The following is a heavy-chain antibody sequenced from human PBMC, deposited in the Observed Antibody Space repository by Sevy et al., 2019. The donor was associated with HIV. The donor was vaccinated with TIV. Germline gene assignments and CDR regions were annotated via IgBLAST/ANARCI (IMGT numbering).Heavy chain of an antibody. CDR2: ISYDGSNK. CDR3: ARDQYYDSSGSPYFDY. Sequence: GGSLRLSCAASGFTFSSYAMHWVRQAPGKGLEWVAVISYDGSNKYYADSVKGRFTISRDNSKNTLYLQMNSLRAEETAVYYCARDQYYDSSGSPYFDYWGQGTLVTVSS. CDR1: GFTFSSYA. D-gene: IGHD3-22*01. V-gene: IGHV3-30-3*01. J-gene: IGHJ4*02.